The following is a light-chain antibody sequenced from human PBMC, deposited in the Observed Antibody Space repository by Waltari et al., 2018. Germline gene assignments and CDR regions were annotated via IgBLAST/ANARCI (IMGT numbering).Light chain of an antibody. CDR3: QQYNNWPPA. J-gene: IGKJ1*01. CDR2: GAS. V-gene: IGKV3-15*01. CDR1: QGVISN. Sequence: EIVMTQSPVTLSVSPGERAPLSCRASQGVISNLAWYHQKPGQAPRPLIYGASTRATGIPARFSGGGSGTEFTLTITSLQSEDFAVYYCQQYNNWPPAFGQGTKVEIK.